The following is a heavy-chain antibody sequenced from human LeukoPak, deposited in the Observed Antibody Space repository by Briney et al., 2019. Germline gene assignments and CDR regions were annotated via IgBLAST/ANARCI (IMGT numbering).Heavy chain of an antibody. CDR1: GYTLTSYG. D-gene: IGHD2-2*01. Sequence: ASVKVSCKASGYTLTSYGISWVRQAPGQGLEWMGWISAYNGNTNYAQKLQGRVTMTTDTSTSTAYMELRSLRSDDTAVYYCARDPRPKVSSPPNFDYWGQGTLVTVSS. J-gene: IGHJ4*02. CDR2: ISAYNGNT. V-gene: IGHV1-18*01. CDR3: ARDPRPKVSSPPNFDY.